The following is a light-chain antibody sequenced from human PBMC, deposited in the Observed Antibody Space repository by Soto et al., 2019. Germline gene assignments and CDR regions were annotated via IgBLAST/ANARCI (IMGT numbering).Light chain of an antibody. CDR1: QSVSSSY. CDR3: QQYGSSKT. Sequence: EIVLTQSPGTLSLSPGERATLSCRASQSVSSSYLAWYQQKPGQAPRLLIYGASSRATGFPDRFSGSGSGTDFTLTISRLEPEYIAVYYCQQYGSSKTFGQGTKVEIK. J-gene: IGKJ1*01. CDR2: GAS. V-gene: IGKV3-20*01.